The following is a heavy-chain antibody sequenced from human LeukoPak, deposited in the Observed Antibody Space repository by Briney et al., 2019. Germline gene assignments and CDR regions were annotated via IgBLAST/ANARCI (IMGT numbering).Heavy chain of an antibody. Sequence: PGGSLRLSCAASGFTFNIYNFNWFRQAPGKGLEWVSYISTGSTFTYYADSVRGRFTISRDNLRNSLHLQMNILTSHDRAVYYXXXXXXXXXXEHXXXXXLVXVS. CDR2: ISTGSTFT. V-gene: IGHV3-48*01. CDR1: GFTFNIYN. J-gene: IGHJ1*01. CDR3: XXXXXXXXXEH.